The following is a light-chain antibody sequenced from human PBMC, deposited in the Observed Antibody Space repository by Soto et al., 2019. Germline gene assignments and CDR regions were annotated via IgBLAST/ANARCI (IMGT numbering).Light chain of an antibody. V-gene: IGKV3-15*01. Sequence: EIVMTQSPFTLSVSPGERATLSCRASQSVSSNLAWYQQKPGQAPRLVIYGATTRATGIPARFSGSGSGTEFTLTISSLQSEDFAVYYCQQGGTFGQGTKVDIK. CDR2: GAT. J-gene: IGKJ1*01. CDR3: QQGGT. CDR1: QSVSSN.